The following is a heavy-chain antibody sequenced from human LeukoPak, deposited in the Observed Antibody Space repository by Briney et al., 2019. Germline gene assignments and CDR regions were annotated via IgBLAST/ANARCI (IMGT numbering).Heavy chain of an antibody. CDR3: ARAGYGDSGGDY. V-gene: IGHV1-2*02. CDR1: GYTFTGYY. D-gene: IGHD4-17*01. J-gene: IGHJ4*02. Sequence: ASVKVSCKASGYTFTGYYMHWVRQAPGQGLEWMGWINPNSGGTNYARKFQGRVTMTRDTSISTAYMELSRLRSDDTAVYYCARAGYGDSGGDYWGQGTLVTVSS. CDR2: INPNSGGT.